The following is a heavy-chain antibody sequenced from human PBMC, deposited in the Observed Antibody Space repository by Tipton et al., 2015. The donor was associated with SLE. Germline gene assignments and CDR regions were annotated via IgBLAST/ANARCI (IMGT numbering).Heavy chain of an antibody. V-gene: IGHV4-39*07. Sequence: LRLSCTVSGGSIRSSSYYWGWIRQPPGKGLEWIGNIYYSGSTYYNPSLKSRVTMSVDTSKNRFSLKLSSVTAADTAVYYCARDPLQDYWGPGTLVTVSS. CDR3: ARDPLQDY. CDR2: IYYSGST. J-gene: IGHJ4*02. CDR1: GGSIRSSSYY.